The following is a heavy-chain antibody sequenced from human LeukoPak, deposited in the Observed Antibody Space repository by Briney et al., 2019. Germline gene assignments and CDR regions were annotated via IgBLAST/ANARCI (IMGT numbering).Heavy chain of an antibody. J-gene: IGHJ4*02. CDR3: ARDRNLYSGSFAS. V-gene: IGHV1-2*02. Sequence: ASVKVSCKASGYTFSGDYVHWVRQAPGQGLEWVGWINPSTGGTTYAQKFQGRVTMTRDASVSTAYKELNRLTSDDTAVYFCARDRNLYSGSFASWGQGTLVTVSS. D-gene: IGHD1-26*01. CDR1: GYTFSGDY. CDR2: INPSTGGT.